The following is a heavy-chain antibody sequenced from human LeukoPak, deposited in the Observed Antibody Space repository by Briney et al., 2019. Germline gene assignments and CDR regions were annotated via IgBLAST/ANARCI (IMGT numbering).Heavy chain of an antibody. V-gene: IGHV1-8*01. CDR3: ARIKRIMEPGTVGFDS. Sequence: ASVKVSCKASGYTFSSYDINWVRQAAGQGLEWMGWMNPNSGHADYTQKFQGRVTMTSDNAISTVYMEISSLRADDAAVYYCARIKRIMEPGTVGFDSWGQGTLVTVSS. D-gene: IGHD2-8*01. CDR2: MNPNSGHA. J-gene: IGHJ4*02. CDR1: GYTFSSYD.